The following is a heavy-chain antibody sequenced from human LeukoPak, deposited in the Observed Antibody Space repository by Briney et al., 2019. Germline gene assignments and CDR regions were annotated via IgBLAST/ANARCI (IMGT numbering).Heavy chain of an antibody. CDR1: GFTFSGYG. V-gene: IGHV3-30*18. CDR2: ISYDGSNK. D-gene: IGHD5-18*01. J-gene: IGHJ4*02. Sequence: GGSLRLSCAASGFTFSGYGMHWVRQAPGKGLEWVAVISYDGSNKYYADSVKGRFTISRDNSRNTLYLQMNSLRAEDTAVYYCAKDSQLWDFDYWGQGTLVTVSS. CDR3: AKDSQLWDFDY.